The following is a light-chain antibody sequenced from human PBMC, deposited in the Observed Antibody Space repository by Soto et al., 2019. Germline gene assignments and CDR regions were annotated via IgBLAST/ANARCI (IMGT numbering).Light chain of an antibody. CDR3: LLSYSGARV. CDR1: TGAVTSGHY. J-gene: IGLJ3*02. CDR2: NTS. Sequence: QAVVTQEPSLTVSQGGTVTLTCGSSTGAVTSGHYPYWFQQKPGQAPRTLVYNTSDKHSWAPARFSGSLLGGKAALTLSGAQPEDEAEYYCLLSYSGARVFGGGTKVTVL. V-gene: IGLV7-46*01.